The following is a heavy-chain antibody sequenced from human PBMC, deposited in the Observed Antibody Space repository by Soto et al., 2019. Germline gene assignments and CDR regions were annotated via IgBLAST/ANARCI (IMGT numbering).Heavy chain of an antibody. J-gene: IGHJ4*02. V-gene: IGHV4-39*01. CDR3: ASRGYYDSSGYYGY. CDR1: GCSISSSSYY. D-gene: IGHD3-22*01. Sequence: SETLSLTCTVSGCSISSSSYYWCWIRQPPGKRLEWIGSIYYSGSTYYNPSPKSRVTISVDTSNNQFSRKLSSVTAADTDGYYCASRGYYDSSGYYGYWGPGTMVTV. CDR2: IYYSGST.